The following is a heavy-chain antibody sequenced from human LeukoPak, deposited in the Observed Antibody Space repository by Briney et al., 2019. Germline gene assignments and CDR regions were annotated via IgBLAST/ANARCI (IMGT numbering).Heavy chain of an antibody. CDR2: IIPIFGTA. D-gene: IGHD2-15*01. CDR1: GGTFSSYA. J-gene: IGHJ4*02. CDR3: ARGGYCSGGSCYSVRSSSDY. Sequence: SVKVSCKASGGTFSSYAISWVRRAPGQGLEWMGGIIPIFGTANYAQKFQGRVTITADESTSTAYMELSSLRSEDTAVYYCARGGYCSGGSCYSVRSSSDYWGQGTLVTVFS. V-gene: IGHV1-69*13.